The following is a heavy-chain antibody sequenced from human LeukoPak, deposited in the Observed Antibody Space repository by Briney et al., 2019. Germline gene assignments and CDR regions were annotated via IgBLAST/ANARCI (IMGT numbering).Heavy chain of an antibody. CDR3: ARGGKLMFFDY. V-gene: IGHV3-48*04. D-gene: IGHD3-16*01. CDR2: ISSSSSTI. Sequence: GGSLRLSCAASGFTFSSYSMNWVRQSPGKGLEWVSYISSSSSTIYYADFVKGRFTISRDNAKNSVYLQMSSLRAEDTAVYYCARGGKLMFFDYWGQGTLVTVSS. J-gene: IGHJ4*02. CDR1: GFTFSSYS.